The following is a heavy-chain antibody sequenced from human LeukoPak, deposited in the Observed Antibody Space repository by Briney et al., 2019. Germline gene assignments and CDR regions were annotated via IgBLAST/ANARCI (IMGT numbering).Heavy chain of an antibody. CDR2: LFSNVGST. V-gene: IGHV3-23*01. D-gene: IGHD3-22*01. Sequence: PGGSLRLSCAASGFAFASYAMTWVRQDPGEGLEWFSALFSNVGSTYYADAVKSRFTISRDNYKITLYLQMNSLRAEDTAVYYCARDSGIYDSSGYYGLSYYGMDVWGQGTTVTVSS. CDR3: ARDSGIYDSSGYYGLSYYGMDV. J-gene: IGHJ6*02. CDR1: GFAFASYA.